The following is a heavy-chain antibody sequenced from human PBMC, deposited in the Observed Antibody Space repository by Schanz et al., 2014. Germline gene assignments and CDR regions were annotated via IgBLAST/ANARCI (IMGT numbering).Heavy chain of an antibody. CDR1: GFSFGTYA. V-gene: IGHV3-23*01. CDR3: AKDISDTSGKDDY. Sequence: EVHLLESGGGLVQPGGSLRLSCAASGFSFGTYAMSWVRQVPGKGLLWVSSISGTGGDDTYYADSVKGRFTISRDNSKNTLFLQMNSLRVEDSAIYYCAKDISDTSGKDDYWGQGTLVTVSS. J-gene: IGHJ4*02. CDR2: ISGTGGDDT. D-gene: IGHD3-22*01.